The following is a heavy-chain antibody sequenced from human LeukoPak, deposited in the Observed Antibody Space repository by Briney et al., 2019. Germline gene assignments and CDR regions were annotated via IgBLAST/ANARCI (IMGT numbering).Heavy chain of an antibody. CDR3: AKWGDYDVLTGYYVPDY. J-gene: IGHJ4*02. CDR1: AFTFSNNA. D-gene: IGHD3-9*01. CDR2: ILGSGGST. Sequence: PGGSLRLSCAAAAFTFSNNAMSSVRQAPGKWLGWDSAILGSGGSTYYADSVKGRFTVSRDNSKRTLYLQMNSLRAEDTALYYCAKWGDYDVLTGYYVPDYWGQGTLVTVSS. V-gene: IGHV3-23*01.